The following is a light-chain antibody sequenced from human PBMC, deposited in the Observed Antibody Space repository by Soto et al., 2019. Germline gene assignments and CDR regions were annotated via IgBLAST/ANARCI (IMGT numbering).Light chain of an antibody. Sequence: QSALTQPASVSGSPGQSITISCTGISSDVGSYNHVSWYQQHPGKAPKLMIYEVNERPSGASNRFSGSKSGNSASLTLSGLQAEEEADDYCCSYARPTFHAFATGRKVTV. CDR1: SSDVGSYNH. CDR3: CSYARPTFHA. V-gene: IGLV2-23*02. CDR2: EVN. J-gene: IGLJ1*01.